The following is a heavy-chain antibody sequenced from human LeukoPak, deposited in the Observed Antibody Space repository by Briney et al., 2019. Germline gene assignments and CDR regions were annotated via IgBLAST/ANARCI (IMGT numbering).Heavy chain of an antibody. V-gene: IGHV1-69*06. Sequence: ASVKVSCKASGYTFTFYDIQWVRQAAGQGLEWMGGIIPIFGTANYAQKFQGRVTITADKSTSTAYMELSSLRSEDTAVYYCARATAGAPNAFDIWGQGTMVTVSS. CDR1: GYTFTFYD. D-gene: IGHD6-19*01. CDR2: IIPIFGTA. J-gene: IGHJ3*02. CDR3: ARATAGAPNAFDI.